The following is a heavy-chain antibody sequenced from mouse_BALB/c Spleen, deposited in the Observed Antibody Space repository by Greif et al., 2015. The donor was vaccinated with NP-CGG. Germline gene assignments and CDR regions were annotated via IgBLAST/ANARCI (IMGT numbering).Heavy chain of an antibody. V-gene: IGHV2-6-2*01. D-gene: IGHD6-1*01. CDR2: IWSDGST. J-gene: IGHJ4*01. CDR1: GFSLTSYG. CDR3: VRHSPDYAMDY. Sequence: VQLQQSGPDLVAPSQSLSITCTVSGFSLTSYGVHWVRQPPGKGLEWLVVIWSDGSTTYNSALKSRLSISKDNSKSQVFLKMNSLQTDDTAMYYCVRHSPDYAMDYWGQGTSVTVSS.